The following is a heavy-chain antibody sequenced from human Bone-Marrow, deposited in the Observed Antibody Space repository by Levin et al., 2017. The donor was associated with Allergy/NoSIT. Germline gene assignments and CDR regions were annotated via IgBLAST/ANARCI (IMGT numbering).Heavy chain of an antibody. CDR1: GFTFSSYG. Sequence: PGGSLRLSCAASGFTFSSYGMHWVRQAPGKGLEWVAVISYDGSNKYYADSVKGRFTISRDNSKNTLYLQMNSLRAEDTAVYYCATERGYDSSGYPYYFDYWGQGTLVTVSS. V-gene: IGHV3-30*03. CDR3: ATERGYDSSGYPYYFDY. D-gene: IGHD3-22*01. J-gene: IGHJ4*02. CDR2: ISYDGSNK.